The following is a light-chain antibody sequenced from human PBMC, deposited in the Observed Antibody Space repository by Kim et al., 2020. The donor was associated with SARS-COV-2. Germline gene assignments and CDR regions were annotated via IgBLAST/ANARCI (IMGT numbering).Light chain of an antibody. CDR1: SSDVGNYYL. V-gene: IGLV2-23*02. CDR2: EVN. CDR3: CSYAGSTTWV. Sequence: QSALTQPASVSGSPGQSITISCTGTSSDVGNYYLVSWYQQHPGKAPKLMISEVNKRPSGVSNRFSGSKSGNTASLTISGLQAEDEADYYCCSYAGSTTWVFGGGTQLTVL. J-gene: IGLJ3*02.